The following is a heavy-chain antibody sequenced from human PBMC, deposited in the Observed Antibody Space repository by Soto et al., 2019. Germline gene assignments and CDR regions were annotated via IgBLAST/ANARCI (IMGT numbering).Heavy chain of an antibody. CDR1: GYTFTNYD. CDR2: MNPESGNT. J-gene: IGHJ4*02. CDR3: ARDYSKYYDSSGYYRSPAY. V-gene: IGHV1-8*01. D-gene: IGHD3-22*01. Sequence: ASVKVSCKASGYTFTNYDIHWVRQATGQGLEWMGWMNPESGNTGQSKQFQGRVTMTKNTLFLQMNSLRAEDTAVYYCARDYSKYYDSSGYYRSPAYWGQGTLVNVSS.